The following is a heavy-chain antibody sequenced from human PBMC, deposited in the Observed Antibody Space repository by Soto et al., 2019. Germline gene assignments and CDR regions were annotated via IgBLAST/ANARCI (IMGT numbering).Heavy chain of an antibody. CDR3: TTGSVEGV. D-gene: IGHD2-15*01. CDR2: IKTNTEGGTT. Sequence: PGGSLRLSCAASGLTIGNAWMNWVRQAPGKGLEWVGRIKTNTEGGTTDYAAAGKGRFTVSRDDSKNTLYLQMNSLKTEDTAVYYCTTGSVEGVWGQGTTVTVSS. V-gene: IGHV3-15*07. J-gene: IGHJ6*02. CDR1: GLTIGNAW.